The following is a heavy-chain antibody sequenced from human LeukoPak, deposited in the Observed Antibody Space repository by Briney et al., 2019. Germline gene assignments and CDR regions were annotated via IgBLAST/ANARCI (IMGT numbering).Heavy chain of an antibody. V-gene: IGHV1-8*01. CDR1: GYTFTSYD. CDR3: ARGRPRGSGHYYYYDAMDV. Sequence: ASVKVSCKASGYTFTSYDINWVRQATGQGLEWMGWMNPNSGNTGHAQKFQGRVTMTRSTSISKAYMELSSLRSEDTAVYYCARGRPRGSGHYYYYDAMDVWGQGTTVTVSS. J-gene: IGHJ6*02. CDR2: MNPNSGNT. D-gene: IGHD3-10*01.